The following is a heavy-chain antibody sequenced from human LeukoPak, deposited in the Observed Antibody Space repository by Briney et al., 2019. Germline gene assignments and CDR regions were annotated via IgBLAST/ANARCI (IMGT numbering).Heavy chain of an antibody. J-gene: IGHJ5*02. CDR3: AACRLPLGELSFLPFDP. Sequence: GTSVKVSCKASGLTFSRSAMQWVRQARGQRLGWIGWIVVGSGNTNYAQKFHERVTITRDMSTGTAYMELSSLTSEDTAVYYCAACRLPLGELSFLPFDPWGQGTLVTVSS. CDR2: IVVGSGNT. CDR1: GLTFSRSA. D-gene: IGHD3-16*02. V-gene: IGHV1-58*02.